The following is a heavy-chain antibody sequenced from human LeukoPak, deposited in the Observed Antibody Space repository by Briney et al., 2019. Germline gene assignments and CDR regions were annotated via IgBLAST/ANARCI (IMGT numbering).Heavy chain of an antibody. CDR1: GGSISSGGYY. CDR3: ARIQWLVRFDY. J-gene: IGHJ4*02. Sequence: SETLSLTCTVSGGSISSGGYYWSWIRQPPGKGPEWIGYIYYSGSTNYNPSLKSRVTISVDTSKNQFSLKLSSVTAADTAVYYCARIQWLVRFDYWGQGTLVTVSS. D-gene: IGHD6-19*01. CDR2: IYYSGST. V-gene: IGHV4-61*08.